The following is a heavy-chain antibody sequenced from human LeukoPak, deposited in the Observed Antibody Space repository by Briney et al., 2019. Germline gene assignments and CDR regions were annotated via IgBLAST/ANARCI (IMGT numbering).Heavy chain of an antibody. Sequence: PGGSLRLSCSASGLTFSSYAMHWVRQAPGKGLEYVSAISSNGGSTYYADSVKGRFTISRDNSKNTLYLQMSSLRAEDTAVYYCVKGRWLYFFQYWGQATLVTVSS. CDR1: GLTFSSYA. CDR2: ISSNGGST. CDR3: VKGRWLYFFQY. J-gene: IGHJ4*02. D-gene: IGHD5-24*01. V-gene: IGHV3-64D*06.